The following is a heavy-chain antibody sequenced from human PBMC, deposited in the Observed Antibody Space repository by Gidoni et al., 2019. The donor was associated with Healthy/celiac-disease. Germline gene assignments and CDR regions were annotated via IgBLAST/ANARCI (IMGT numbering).Heavy chain of an antibody. V-gene: IGHV1-2*04. CDR3: ARASPQANYPPRIAADLARPGDYYYYMDV. CDR1: GYTFTGYY. Sequence: QVQLVQSGAEVKKPGASVKVSCKASGYTFTGYYMHWVRQAPGQGLEWMGWINPNSGGTNYAQKFQGWVTMTRDTSISTAYMELSRLRSDDTAVYYCARASPQANYPPRIAADLARPGDYYYYMDVWGKGTTVTVSS. J-gene: IGHJ6*03. CDR2: INPNSGGT. D-gene: IGHD6-13*01.